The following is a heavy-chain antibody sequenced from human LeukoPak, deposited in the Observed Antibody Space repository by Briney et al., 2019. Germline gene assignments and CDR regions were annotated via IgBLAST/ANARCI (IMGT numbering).Heavy chain of an antibody. Sequence: ASVKVSCKASGYTFTSYYMHWVRQAPGQGLEWMGFINPSGGSTSYAQKFQGRVTMTRDTSTSTVYMELTSLRSEDTAMYYCTRNADSGLDYWGQGTLITVSS. D-gene: IGHD3-10*01. CDR2: INPSGGST. CDR1: GYTFTSYY. J-gene: IGHJ4*02. CDR3: TRNADSGLDY. V-gene: IGHV1-46*03.